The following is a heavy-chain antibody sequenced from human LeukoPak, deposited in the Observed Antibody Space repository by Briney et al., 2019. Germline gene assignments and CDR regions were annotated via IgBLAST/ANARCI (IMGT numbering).Heavy chain of an antibody. Sequence: SETLSLTCTVSGYSISSGYYWGWIRQPPGKGLEWIGSIYHSGSTYYNPSLKSRVTISVDTSKNHFSLKLTPVTAADTAVYYCARVLGDCSTTNCYAGNNWFDPWGQGTLVTVSS. D-gene: IGHD2-2*01. J-gene: IGHJ5*02. CDR3: ARVLGDCSTTNCYAGNNWFDP. CDR1: GYSISSGYY. V-gene: IGHV4-38-2*02. CDR2: IYHSGST.